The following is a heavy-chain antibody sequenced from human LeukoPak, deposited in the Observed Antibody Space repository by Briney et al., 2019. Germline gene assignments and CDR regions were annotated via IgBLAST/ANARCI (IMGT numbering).Heavy chain of an antibody. CDR1: GGSISSSSYY. CDR2: IYYSGST. Sequence: SETLSLTCTVSGGSISSSSYYWGWIRQPPGKGLEWIGSIYYSGSTYYNPSLKSRVTISVDTSKNQFSLKLSSVTAADTAVYYCARDPRITIFGVVNNWFDPWGQGTLVTVSS. D-gene: IGHD3-3*01. V-gene: IGHV4-39*07. CDR3: ARDPRITIFGVVNNWFDP. J-gene: IGHJ5*02.